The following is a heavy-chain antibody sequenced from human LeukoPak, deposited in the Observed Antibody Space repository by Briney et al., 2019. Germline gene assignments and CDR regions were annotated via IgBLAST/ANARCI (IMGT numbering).Heavy chain of an antibody. CDR3: ARVYSNWFDP. Sequence: PSETLSLTCTVSGGSISSYYWSWIRQPPGKGLEWIGYMYYSGSTNYNPSLKSRVTISVDMSKNQVSLKLSSVTAADTAVYYCARVYSNWFDPWGQGTLVTVSS. CDR2: MYYSGST. V-gene: IGHV4-59*01. J-gene: IGHJ5*02. D-gene: IGHD4-11*01. CDR1: GGSISSYY.